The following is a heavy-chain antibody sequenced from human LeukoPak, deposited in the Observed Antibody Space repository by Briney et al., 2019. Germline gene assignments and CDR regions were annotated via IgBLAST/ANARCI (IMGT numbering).Heavy chain of an antibody. CDR3: ASLVPPGWFDP. V-gene: IGHV4-39*01. CDR1: GGSISSSSYY. Sequence: PSETLSLTCTVSGGSISSSSYYWGWIRQPPGKGLEWIGNIYYSGSTYYKPSLKSRLTISVDTSKNQFSLKLSSVTATDTAVYYCASLVPPGWFDPWGQGTLVTVSS. D-gene: IGHD1-14*01. J-gene: IGHJ5*02. CDR2: IYYSGST.